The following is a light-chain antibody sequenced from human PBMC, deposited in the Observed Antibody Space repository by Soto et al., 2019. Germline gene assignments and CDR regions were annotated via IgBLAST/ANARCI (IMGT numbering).Light chain of an antibody. J-gene: IGKJ1*01. Sequence: DIQMTHSPSSLSASVGERVTITCQASEDIDYSLNWYHQKPGRPPKLLIYDSSNLDVGIPPRFSGSGSDTDFSLIISSLQPEDAGTYYCQQHHHLPWTFGQGNKVEI. CDR2: DSS. V-gene: IGKV1-33*01. CDR1: EDIDYS. CDR3: QQHHHLPWT.